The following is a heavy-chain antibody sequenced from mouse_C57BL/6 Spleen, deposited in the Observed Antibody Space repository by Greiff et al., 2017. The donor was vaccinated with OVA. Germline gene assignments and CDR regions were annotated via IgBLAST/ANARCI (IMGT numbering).Heavy chain of an antibody. J-gene: IGHJ4*01. V-gene: IGHV1-62-2*01. Sequence: VQLQQPGAELVKPGASVKLSCKASGYTFTEYTIHWVKQRSGQGLEWIGWFYPGSGSIKYNEKFKDKATLTADKASSTDYMEISRVTSEDSAVYFCARHEEGWFYCAMDYWGPGTSVTVSS. CDR1: GYTFTEYT. CDR2: FYPGSGSI. CDR3: ARHEEGWFYCAMDY. D-gene: IGHD1-1*02.